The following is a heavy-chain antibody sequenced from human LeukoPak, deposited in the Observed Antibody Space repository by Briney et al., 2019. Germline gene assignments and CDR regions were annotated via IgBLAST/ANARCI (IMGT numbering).Heavy chain of an antibody. CDR3: ATREYSSSWYLKSNWFDP. J-gene: IGHJ5*02. V-gene: IGHV4-34*01. CDR1: GGSFSGYY. D-gene: IGHD6-13*01. Sequence: SETLSLTCAVYGGSFSGYYGSWIRQPPGKGLEWIGEINHSGSTNYNPSLKSRVTISVDTSKNQFSLKLSSVTAADTAVYYCATREYSSSWYLKSNWFDPWGQGAVVTVSS. CDR2: INHSGST.